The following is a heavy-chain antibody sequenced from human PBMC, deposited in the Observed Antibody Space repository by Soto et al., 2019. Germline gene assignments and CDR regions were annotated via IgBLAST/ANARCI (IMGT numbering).Heavy chain of an antibody. V-gene: IGHV4-34*01. CDR2: INHSGST. CDR3: AREVTVMYYYYGMDV. D-gene: IGHD4-4*01. CDR1: GLSFSGYY. Sequence: PSETLSLTCAFYGLSFSGYYWSWIRQPPGKGLEWIGEINHSGSTNYNPSLKSRVTISVDTSKNQFSLKLSSVTAADTAVYYCAREVTVMYYYYGMDVWGQGTTVTVSS. J-gene: IGHJ6*02.